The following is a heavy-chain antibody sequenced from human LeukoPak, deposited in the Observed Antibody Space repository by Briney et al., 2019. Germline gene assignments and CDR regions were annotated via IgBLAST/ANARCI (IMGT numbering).Heavy chain of an antibody. J-gene: IGHJ4*02. D-gene: IGHD2-15*01. CDR1: GFTFSSYT. CDR2: ISGSGGST. CDR3: AKDGLGYCSGGSCSTNFDY. Sequence: GGSLRLSCAASGFTFSSYTMSWVRQAPGKGLEWVSAISGSGGSTYYADSVKGRFTISRDNSKNTLYLQMNSLRAEDTAVYYCAKDGLGYCSGGSCSTNFDYWGQGTLVTVSS. V-gene: IGHV3-23*01.